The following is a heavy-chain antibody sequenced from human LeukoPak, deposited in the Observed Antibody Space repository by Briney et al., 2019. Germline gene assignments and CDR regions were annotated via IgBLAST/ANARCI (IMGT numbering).Heavy chain of an antibody. CDR2: ISSSSSTI. CDR3: ARDAGGRTQREGWFDP. Sequence: GGSLRLSCAASGFTFSSYSMNWVRQAPGKGLEWVSYISSSSSTIYYADSVKGRFTISRDDAKNSLYLQMKSLRVEDTAVYYCARDAGGRTQREGWFDPWGQGTLVTVSS. V-gene: IGHV3-48*04. J-gene: IGHJ5*02. D-gene: IGHD1-26*01. CDR1: GFTFSSYS.